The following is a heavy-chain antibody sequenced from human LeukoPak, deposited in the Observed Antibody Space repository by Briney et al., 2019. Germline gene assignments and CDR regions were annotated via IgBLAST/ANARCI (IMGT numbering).Heavy chain of an antibody. D-gene: IGHD3-3*01. CDR1: GFSLSTRGVG. V-gene: IGHV2-5*01. CDR2: IYWNDDK. J-gene: IGHJ4*02. Sequence: SGPTLVKPTQTLTLTCTFSGFSLSTRGVGVGWIRQPPGKALEWLSPIYWNDDKRYSPSLKSRLTITKDTSKNQVVLTMTNMDPVDTATYYCARENTWKYDFWSGLQYYFDYWGQGTLVTVSS. CDR3: ARENTWKYDFWSGLQYYFDY.